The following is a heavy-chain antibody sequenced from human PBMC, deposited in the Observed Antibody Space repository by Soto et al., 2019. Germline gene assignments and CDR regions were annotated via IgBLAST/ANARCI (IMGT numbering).Heavy chain of an antibody. Sequence: QVHLVQSGAEVKKPVSSVKVSCKGSGYTFSTYGITWVREAPGKGLEWMGWISAHNGNTNYAQKFQGRVTVTRDTSTSTAYMDLRSLRSDDTAVYYCARGRYGDYWGQGAPVTVSS. V-gene: IGHV1-18*01. CDR2: ISAHNGNT. CDR1: GYTFSTYG. D-gene: IGHD1-1*01. J-gene: IGHJ4*02. CDR3: ARGRYGDY.